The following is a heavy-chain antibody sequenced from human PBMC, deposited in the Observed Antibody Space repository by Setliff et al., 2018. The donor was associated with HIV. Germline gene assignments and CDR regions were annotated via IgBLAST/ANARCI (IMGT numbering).Heavy chain of an antibody. Sequence: SETLSLTCTVSDSGTYYWSWIRQPAGKGLEWIGRVSSRGDTNYNPSLKSRVTMSVDTSKNQFSLKLTSVTAADTAVYYCAREDYYYYGMDVWGQGTTVTVSS. CDR2: VSSRGDT. J-gene: IGHJ6*02. V-gene: IGHV4-4*07. CDR3: AREDYYYYGMDV. CDR1: DSGTYY.